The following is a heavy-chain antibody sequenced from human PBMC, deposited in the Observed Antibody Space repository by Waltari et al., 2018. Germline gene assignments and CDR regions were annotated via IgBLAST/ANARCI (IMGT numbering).Heavy chain of an antibody. Sequence: EVQLVESGGVVVQPGGSLRLSCAASGFTFDDYAMHWVRQAPGKGLDWVSYISSSGSTIYYADSVKGRFTISRDNAKNSLYLQMNSLRAEDTAVYYCARDYRYFDLWGRGTLVTVSS. CDR1: GFTFDDYA. J-gene: IGHJ2*01. CDR2: ISSSGSTI. CDR3: ARDYRYFDL. V-gene: IGHV3-48*03.